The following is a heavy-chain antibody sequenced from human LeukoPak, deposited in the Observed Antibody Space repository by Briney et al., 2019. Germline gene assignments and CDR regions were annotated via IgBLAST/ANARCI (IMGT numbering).Heavy chain of an antibody. J-gene: IGHJ4*02. V-gene: IGHV3-48*04. CDR3: AKDAGSSWNY. CDR1: GFTFTDHP. D-gene: IGHD6-13*01. Sequence: GGSLRLSCVASGFTFTDHPMNWVRQAPGKGLEWISYIGGDGIAFYADSVKGRFTASKDDARKSMYLQMNSLRVEDTAVYYCAKDAGSSWNYWGQGTLVTVSS. CDR2: IGGDGIA.